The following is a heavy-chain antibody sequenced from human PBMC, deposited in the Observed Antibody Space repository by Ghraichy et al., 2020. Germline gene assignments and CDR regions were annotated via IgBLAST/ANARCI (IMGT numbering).Heavy chain of an antibody. CDR3: ATDPITMGRGGVDV. V-gene: IGHV3-15*05. CDR1: GFTFSSAW. Sequence: GGSLRLSCAASGFTFSSAWMVWVRQAPGKGLEWVGRIKSESDGGTTNYATPVKSRFTISRDDSKNTLYLQMNSLRADDTAVYYCATDPITMGRGGVDVWGRGTKVTVSS. J-gene: IGHJ6*02. D-gene: IGHD3-10*01. CDR2: IKSESDGGTT.